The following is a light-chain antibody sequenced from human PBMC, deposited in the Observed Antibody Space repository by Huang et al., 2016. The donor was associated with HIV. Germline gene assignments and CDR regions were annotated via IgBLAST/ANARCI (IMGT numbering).Light chain of an antibody. CDR3: QQYYTTPRDT. J-gene: IGKJ5*01. CDR2: AAS. Sequence: DIQMTQSPSSLSASVGDRVTITCRASQDIRSSLAWYQQKPGKAPKLLLFAASRLESGVPSRFSGSGSGTEYTLTISSLQPEDFATYYCQQYYTTPRDTFGQGTRLAMK. V-gene: IGKV1-NL1*01. CDR1: QDIRSS.